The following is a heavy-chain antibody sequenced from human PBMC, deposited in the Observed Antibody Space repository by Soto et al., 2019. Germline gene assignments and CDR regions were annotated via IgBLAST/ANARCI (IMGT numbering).Heavy chain of an antibody. D-gene: IGHD6-19*01. CDR3: ARHENDGWWLSSFDY. V-gene: IGHV4-59*08. Sequence: SETLSLTCTVSGGSISSYYWSWIRQPPGKGLEWIGYIYYSGSTNYNPSLKSRVTISVDTSKNQFSLKLSSVTAADTAVYYCARHENDGWWLSSFDYWGQGTLVTVSS. CDR1: GGSISSYY. CDR2: IYYSGST. J-gene: IGHJ4*02.